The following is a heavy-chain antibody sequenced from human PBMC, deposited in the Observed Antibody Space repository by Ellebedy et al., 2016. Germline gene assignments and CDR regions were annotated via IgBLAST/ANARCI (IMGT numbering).Heavy chain of an antibody. CDR3: ARAPPSGPRYYFDY. CDR2: IIPILGIA. Sequence: SVKVSCKASGGTFSSYAISWVRQAPGQGLEWMGGIIPILGIANYAQKFQGRVTITADKSTSTAYMELSSLRSEDTAVYYCARAPPSGPRYYFDYWGQGTLVTVSS. D-gene: IGHD6-25*01. J-gene: IGHJ4*02. CDR1: GGTFSSYA. V-gene: IGHV1-69*10.